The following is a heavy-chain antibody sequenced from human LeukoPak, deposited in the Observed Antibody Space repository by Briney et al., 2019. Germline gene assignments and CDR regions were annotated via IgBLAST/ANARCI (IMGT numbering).Heavy chain of an antibody. V-gene: IGHV1-69*06. CDR3: ARAKGYCSGGSCYSPILY. Sequence: ASVKVSCKASGDTFISYGISWVRQAPGQGLEWMGGIIPIFDTANYAQKFQGRVTITADKSTTTVYLELSSLISEDTAVYYCARAKGYCSGGSCYSPILYWGQGTLVTVSS. CDR1: GDTFISYG. CDR2: IIPIFDTA. J-gene: IGHJ4*02. D-gene: IGHD2-15*01.